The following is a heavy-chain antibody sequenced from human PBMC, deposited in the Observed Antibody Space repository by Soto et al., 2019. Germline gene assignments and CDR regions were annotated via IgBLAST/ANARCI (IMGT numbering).Heavy chain of an antibody. CDR2: MSGSGGST. CDR3: AKDQGSSWYERDY. Sequence: EVQLLESGGGLVQPGGSLRLSCAASGFTFSNYAVTWVRQAPGKGLEWVSTMSGSGGSTYYADSVKGRFTISRDNSKNTLYLQMNSLRAEDTAVYYCAKDQGSSWYERDYWGQGTLVTVSS. V-gene: IGHV3-23*01. CDR1: GFTFSNYA. D-gene: IGHD6-13*01. J-gene: IGHJ4*02.